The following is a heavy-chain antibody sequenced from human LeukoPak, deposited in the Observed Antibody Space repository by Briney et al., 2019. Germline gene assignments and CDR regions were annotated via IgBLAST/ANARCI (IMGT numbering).Heavy chain of an antibody. J-gene: IGHJ3*02. V-gene: IGHV3-30-3*01. CDR3: ARDFTISDAFDI. CDR1: GFTFSSYA. D-gene: IGHD2-2*01. CDR2: ISYDGSNK. Sequence: PGRSLRLSCAASGFTFSSYAMHWVHQAPGKGLEWVAVISYDGSNKYYADSVKGRFTISRDNSKNTLYLQMNSLRAEDTAVYYCARDFTISDAFDIWGQGTMVTVSS.